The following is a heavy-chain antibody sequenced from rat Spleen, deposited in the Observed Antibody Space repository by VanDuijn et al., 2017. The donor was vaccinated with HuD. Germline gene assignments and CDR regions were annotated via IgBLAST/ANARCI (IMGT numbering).Heavy chain of an antibody. J-gene: IGHJ2*01. CDR3: ARRHYGYTDYFDY. Sequence: EVQLVETGGGLVQPGRSLTLFCAASGFTLRNYGMAWVRQAPTKGLEWVATISSDGGRNFYRDSVKGRFTISRDNAKSTLSLQMDSLRAEDTATYYCARRHYGYTDYFDYWGQGVMVTVSS. CDR1: GFTLRNYG. D-gene: IGHD1-9*01. CDR2: ISSDGGRN. V-gene: IGHV5-29*01.